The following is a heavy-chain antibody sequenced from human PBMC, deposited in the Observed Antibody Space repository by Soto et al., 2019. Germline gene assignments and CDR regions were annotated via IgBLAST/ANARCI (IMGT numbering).Heavy chain of an antibody. V-gene: IGHV3-30-3*01. CDR3: ARETTVTSAHFDY. CDR1: GFTFSSYA. Sequence: PGGSLRLSCAASGFTFSSYAMHWVRQAPGKGLEWVAVISYDGSNKYYADSVKGRFTISRDNSKNTLYLQMNSLRAEDTAVYYCARETTVTSAHFDYWGQGTLVTVSS. D-gene: IGHD4-17*01. CDR2: ISYDGSNK. J-gene: IGHJ4*02.